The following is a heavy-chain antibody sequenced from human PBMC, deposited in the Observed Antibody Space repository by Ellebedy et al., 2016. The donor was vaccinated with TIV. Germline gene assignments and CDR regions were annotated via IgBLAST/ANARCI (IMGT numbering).Heavy chain of an antibody. D-gene: IGHD1-26*01. CDR2: IYYSGST. J-gene: IGHJ6*02. V-gene: IGHV4-39*01. CDR3: AKVGASTFGYYNYGMDV. CDR1: GGSISSSSYY. Sequence: MPSETLSLTCTVSGGSISSSSYYWGWIRQPPGKGLEGIGTIYYSGSTYYNPSLKSRVTLSVDTSKNQFSLKLRSVTAADTAVYYCAKVGASTFGYYNYGMDVWGQGTTVTVSS.